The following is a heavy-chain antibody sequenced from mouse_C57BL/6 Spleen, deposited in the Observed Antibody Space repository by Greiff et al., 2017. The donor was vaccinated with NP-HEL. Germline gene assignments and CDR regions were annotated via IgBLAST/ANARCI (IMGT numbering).Heavy chain of an antibody. CDR2: INPYNGGT. D-gene: IGHD2-4*01. V-gene: IGHV1-19*01. CDR1: GYTFTDYY. J-gene: IGHJ4*01. Sequence: VQLQQSGPVLVKPGASVKMSCKASGYTFTDYYMNWVKQSHGKSLEWIGVINPYNGGTSYNQKFKGKATLTVDKSSSTAYMELNSLTSEDSAVYYCARRIYDYYYAMDYWGQGTSVTVSS. CDR3: ARRIYDYYYAMDY.